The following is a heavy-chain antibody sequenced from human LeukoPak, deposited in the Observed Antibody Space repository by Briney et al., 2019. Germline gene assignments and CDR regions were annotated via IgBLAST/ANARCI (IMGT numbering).Heavy chain of an antibody. J-gene: IGHJ4*02. CDR3: VRIRGLGLFDY. CDR1: GDSVSNNRAS. V-gene: IGHV6-1*01. CDR2: TYYRSQWFD. Sequence: SQTLSLTCAISGDSVSNNRASWGWIRQSPSRGLEWLERTYYRSQWFDDYAPSVRSRITINPDTSKNQFSLQLNSVTPEDTAVYYCVRIRGLGLFDYWGQGTLVTVSS. D-gene: IGHD1-26*01.